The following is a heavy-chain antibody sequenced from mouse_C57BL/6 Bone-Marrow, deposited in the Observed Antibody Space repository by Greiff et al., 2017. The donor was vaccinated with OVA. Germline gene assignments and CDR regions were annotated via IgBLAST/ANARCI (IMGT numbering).Heavy chain of an antibody. CDR3: ARGRLRRDYYAMDY. D-gene: IGHD2-4*01. J-gene: IGHJ4*01. CDR1: GYTFTSYW. Sequence: QVQLQQPGAELVRPGTSVKLSCKASGYTFTSYWMHWVKQRPGQGLEWIGVIDPSDSYTNYNQKFKGKATLTVDTSSSTAYMQLSSLTSEDSAVYYCARGRLRRDYYAMDYWGQGTSVTVSS. V-gene: IGHV1-59*01. CDR2: IDPSDSYT.